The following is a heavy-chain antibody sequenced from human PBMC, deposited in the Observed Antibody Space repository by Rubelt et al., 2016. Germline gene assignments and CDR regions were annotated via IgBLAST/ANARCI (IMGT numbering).Heavy chain of an antibody. V-gene: IGHV4-31*03. CDR1: GGSISSGGYY. CDR2: IYYSGST. CDR3: ARGASYYDGAFDC. D-gene: IGHD1-26*01. Sequence: QVQLQESGPGLVKPSQTLSLTCTVSGGSISSGGYYWSWIRQHPGKGLEWIGYIYYSGSTYYNPSLTSRVTRPGDTSKNQFSLKLSSVTAADTAVYYCARGASYYDGAFDCWGQGTLVTVSS. J-gene: IGHJ4*02.